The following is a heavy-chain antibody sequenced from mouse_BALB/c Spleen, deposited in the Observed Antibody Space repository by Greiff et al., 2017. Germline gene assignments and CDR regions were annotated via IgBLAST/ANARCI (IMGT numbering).Heavy chain of an antibody. CDR1: GFTFSSFG. V-gene: IGHV5-17*02. Sequence: EVNLVESGGGLVQPGGSRKLSCAASGFTFSSFGMHWVRQAPEKGLEWVAYISSGSSTIYYADTVKGRFTISRDNPKNTLFLQMTSLRSEDTAMYYCARESSIRDYFDCWGQGTTLTVSS. CDR3: ARESSIRDYFDC. CDR2: ISSGSSTI. J-gene: IGHJ2*01. D-gene: IGHD3-3*01.